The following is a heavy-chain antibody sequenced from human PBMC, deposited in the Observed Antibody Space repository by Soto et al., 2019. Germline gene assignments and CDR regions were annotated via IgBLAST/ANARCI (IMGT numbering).Heavy chain of an antibody. V-gene: IGHV1-18*01. CDR2: VSAYNGER. CDR1: GYTFTNYG. Sequence: QVQLVQSGAEVKKPGASVKVSCKASGYTFTNYGINWVRQAPGQGLEWLGWVSAYNGERRYAQRVQARVIMTTDTSTTTAYMELRSLRSADTAVYSCSRGTSIPASGDYWGQGTLVTVSS. CDR3: SRGTSIPASGDY. J-gene: IGHJ4*01. D-gene: IGHD6-6*01.